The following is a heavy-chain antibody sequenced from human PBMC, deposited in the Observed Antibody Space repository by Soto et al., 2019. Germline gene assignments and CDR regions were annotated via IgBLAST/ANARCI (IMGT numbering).Heavy chain of an antibody. CDR3: ARDTKGRDYYGSGSHDY. D-gene: IGHD3-10*01. Sequence: GGSLRLSCAASGFTFSSYSMNWVRQAPGKGLEWVSYISSSSSTIYYADSVKGRFTISRDNAKNSLYLQMNSLRDEDKAVYYCARDTKGRDYYGSGSHDYWGQGTLVTVSS. CDR1: GFTFSSYS. CDR2: ISSSSSTI. V-gene: IGHV3-48*02. J-gene: IGHJ4*02.